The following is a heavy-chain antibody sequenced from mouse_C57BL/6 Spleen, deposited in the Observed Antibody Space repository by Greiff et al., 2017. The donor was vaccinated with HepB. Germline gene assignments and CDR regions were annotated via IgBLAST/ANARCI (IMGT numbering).Heavy chain of an antibody. J-gene: IGHJ3*01. CDR2: IWRGGST. CDR3: AKAPANWSWFAY. CDR1: GFSLTSYG. D-gene: IGHD4-1*01. V-gene: IGHV2-5*01. Sequence: VKLMESGPGLVQPSQSLSITCTVSGFSLTSYGVHWVRQSPGKGLEWLGVIWRGGSTDYNAAFMSRLSITKDNSKSQVFFKMNSLQADDTAIYYCAKAPANWSWFAYWGQGTLVTVSA.